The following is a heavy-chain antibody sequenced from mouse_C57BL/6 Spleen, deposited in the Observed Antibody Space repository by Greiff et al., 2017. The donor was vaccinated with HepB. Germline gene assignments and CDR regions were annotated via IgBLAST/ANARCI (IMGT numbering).Heavy chain of an antibody. CDR1: GFNIKDYY. V-gene: IGHV14-2*01. CDR2: IDPEDGET. CDR3: ARWDYGSSPFDY. Sequence: DVKLQESGAELVKPGASVKLSCTASGFNIKDYYMNWVKQRTEQGLEWIGRIDPEDGETKYAPKFQGKATITADTSSNTAYLQLSSLTSEDTAVYYGARWDYGSSPFDYWGKGTTLTVSS. D-gene: IGHD1-1*01. J-gene: IGHJ2*01.